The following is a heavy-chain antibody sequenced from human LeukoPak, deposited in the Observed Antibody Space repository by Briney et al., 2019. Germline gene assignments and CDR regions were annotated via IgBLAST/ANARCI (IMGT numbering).Heavy chain of an antibody. J-gene: IGHJ4*02. D-gene: IGHD3/OR15-3a*01. V-gene: IGHV3-23*01. CDR1: GFIFSSYA. Sequence: GGSLRLSCAASGFIFSSYAMNWVRQAPGKGLEWVSAISGSGGSIYYADSVKGRFTISKNKSKNTMYLQMNSLRAKATAVYYCANSGGTGDYCYIDYWGQGTLVTVSA. CDR3: ANSGGTGDYCYIDY. CDR2: ISGSGGSI.